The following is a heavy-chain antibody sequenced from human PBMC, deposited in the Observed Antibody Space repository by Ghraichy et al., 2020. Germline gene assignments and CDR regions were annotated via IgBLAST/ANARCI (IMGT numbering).Heavy chain of an antibody. Sequence: SETLSLTCTVSGGSISSGGYYWSWIRQHPGKGLEWIGYIYYSGSTYSNPSLKSRVTISVDTSKNQFSLKLSSVTAADTAVYYCASIAAAGTHPRRPNYGMDVWGQGTTVTVSS. D-gene: IGHD6-13*01. CDR3: ASIAAAGTHPRRPNYGMDV. CDR1: GGSISSGGYY. J-gene: IGHJ6*02. V-gene: IGHV4-31*03. CDR2: IYYSGST.